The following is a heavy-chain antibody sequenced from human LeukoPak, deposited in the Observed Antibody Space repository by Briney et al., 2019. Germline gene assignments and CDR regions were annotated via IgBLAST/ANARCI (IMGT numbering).Heavy chain of an antibody. D-gene: IGHD2-15*01. CDR2: INHSGST. CDR1: GGSFSGYY. Sequence: SETLSLTCAVYGGSFSGYYWSWIRQPPGKGLEWIGVINHSGSTNYNPSLKSRVTISVDTSKNQFSLKLSSVTAADTAVYYCARAQVYCSGGACPYFDYWGQGTLVTVSS. V-gene: IGHV4-34*01. CDR3: ARAQVYCSGGACPYFDY. J-gene: IGHJ4*02.